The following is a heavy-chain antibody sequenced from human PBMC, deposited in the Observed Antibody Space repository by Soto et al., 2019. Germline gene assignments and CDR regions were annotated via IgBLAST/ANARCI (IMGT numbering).Heavy chain of an antibody. J-gene: IGHJ3*02. Sequence: QVHLVESGGGLVKPGGSLRLSCAASGFTFSDYYMNWIRQAPGKGLEWVSYIGSSGSTIYYGDSVKGRFTISRDNAKNSLYLQMNSLRAEDTAVYYCARDDYGTYNAFDIWGQGTMVTVSS. CDR2: IGSSGSTI. CDR1: GFTFSDYY. CDR3: ARDDYGTYNAFDI. V-gene: IGHV3-11*01. D-gene: IGHD4-17*01.